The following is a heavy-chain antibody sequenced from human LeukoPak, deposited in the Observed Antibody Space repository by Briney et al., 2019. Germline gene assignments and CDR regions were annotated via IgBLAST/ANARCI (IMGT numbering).Heavy chain of an antibody. J-gene: IGHJ6*02. V-gene: IGHV3-48*03. CDR2: ISSSGSTI. Sequence: GGSLRLSCAASGFTFSSYEMNWVRQAPGKGLEWVSYISSSGSTIYYADSVKGRFTISRDNAKNSLYLQMNSLRAKDTAVYYCARDWYSYGQTYGMDVWGQGTKVTVSS. CDR1: GFTFSSYE. D-gene: IGHD5-18*01. CDR3: ARDWYSYGQTYGMDV.